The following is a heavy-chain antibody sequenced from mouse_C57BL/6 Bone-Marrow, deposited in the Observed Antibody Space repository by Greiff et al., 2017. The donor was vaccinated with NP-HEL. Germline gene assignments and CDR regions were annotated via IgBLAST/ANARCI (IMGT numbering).Heavy chain of an antibody. D-gene: IGHD1-1*01. Sequence: EVQLQESGPGLVKPSQSLSLTCSVTGYSITSGYYWNWIRQFPGNKLEWMGYISYDGSNNYNPSLKNRISITRDTSKNQFFLKLNSVTTEDTATYYCARGITTVVAGDPFAYWGQGTLVTVSA. CDR1: GYSITSGYY. J-gene: IGHJ3*01. V-gene: IGHV3-6*01. CDR3: ARGITTVVAGDPFAY. CDR2: ISYDGSN.